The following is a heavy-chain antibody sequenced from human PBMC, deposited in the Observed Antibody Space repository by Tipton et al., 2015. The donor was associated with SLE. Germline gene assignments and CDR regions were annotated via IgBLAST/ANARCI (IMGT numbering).Heavy chain of an antibody. D-gene: IGHD3-9*01. Sequence: QLVQSGAEVQKPGASVKVSCKASGYTFSKFGISWVRQAPGQGLEWMGCISTYNGDTNYAQKLQGRVTMTTDTSTSTAYMELRSLRSDDTAVYYCVLIITNYYYYYMDVWGKGTTVTVSS. CDR1: GYTFSKFG. CDR2: ISTYNGDT. CDR3: VLIITNYYYYYMDV. J-gene: IGHJ6*03. V-gene: IGHV1-18*01.